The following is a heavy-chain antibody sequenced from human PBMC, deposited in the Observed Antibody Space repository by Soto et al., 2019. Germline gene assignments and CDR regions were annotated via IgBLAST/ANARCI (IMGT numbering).Heavy chain of an antibody. J-gene: IGHJ5*02. CDR2: ISAYNGNT. Sequence: ASVNVSFKASGYTFTSYGISWVRQAPGQGLEWMGWISAYNGNTNYAQKLQGRVTMTTDTSTSTAYLELRSLRSDDTAVYYFAMYAGYYYNSSAERCIDLWGQGTLINVTS. CDR1: GYTFTSYG. CDR3: AMYAGYYYNSSAERCIDL. D-gene: IGHD3-22*01. V-gene: IGHV1-18*01.